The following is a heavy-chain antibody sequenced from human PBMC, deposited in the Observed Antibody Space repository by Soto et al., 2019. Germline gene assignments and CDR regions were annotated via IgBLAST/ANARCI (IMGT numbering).Heavy chain of an antibody. J-gene: IGHJ4*02. Sequence: GASVKVSCKASGYTFPSYGISWIRQAPGQGLVWTGWISAHNGHTKYTQNFQGRVTMTTDISTSTAHMELRGLRSDDTAVYYCARDGGGWTDHWGQGTLVTVSS. CDR1: GYTFPSYG. D-gene: IGHD6-19*01. CDR3: ARDGGGWTDH. V-gene: IGHV1-18*01. CDR2: ISAHNGHT.